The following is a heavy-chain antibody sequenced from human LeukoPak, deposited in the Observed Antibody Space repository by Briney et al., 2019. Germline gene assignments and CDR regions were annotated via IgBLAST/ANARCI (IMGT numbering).Heavy chain of an antibody. D-gene: IGHD6-13*01. J-gene: IGHJ4*02. Sequence: GGSLRLSCAASGFTFSSYAMSWVHQAPGKGLEWVSAISGSGGSTYYADSVKGRFTISRDNSKNTLYLQMNSLTTEDTAVYYCTLDLTSRWDHWGQGTLVTVSS. V-gene: IGHV3-23*01. CDR2: ISGSGGST. CDR1: GFTFSSYA. CDR3: TLDLTSRWDH.